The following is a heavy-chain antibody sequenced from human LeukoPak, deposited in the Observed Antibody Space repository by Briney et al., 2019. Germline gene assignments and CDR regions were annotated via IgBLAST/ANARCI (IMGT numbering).Heavy chain of an antibody. CDR2: ISGSGGST. CDR3: ASVDFWSGYYSGSSDY. Sequence: GGSLRLSCAASGFTFSSYAMSWVRQAPGKGPEWVSAISGSGGSTYYADSVKGRFTISRDNSKNTLYLQMNSLRAEDTAVYYCASVDFWSGYYSGSSDYWGQGALVTVSS. J-gene: IGHJ4*02. D-gene: IGHD3-3*01. CDR1: GFTFSSYA. V-gene: IGHV3-23*01.